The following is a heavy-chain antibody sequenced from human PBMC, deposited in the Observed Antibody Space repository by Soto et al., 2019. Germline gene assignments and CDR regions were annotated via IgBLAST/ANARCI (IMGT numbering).Heavy chain of an antibody. Sequence: QVELVQSGAEVKKPGSSVKVSFQASEDTFRNYAISWVRQAPGQGLEWMGGSSPIFGTANYEQKFQGRGTITADTAANTVYLELRSLRSEDTAVYYCASTKYDSSAYYYWYLGLWGRGTLVTVSS. CDR2: SSPIFGTA. D-gene: IGHD3-22*01. CDR3: ASTKYDSSAYYYWYLGL. CDR1: EDTFRNYA. V-gene: IGHV1-69*06. J-gene: IGHJ2*01.